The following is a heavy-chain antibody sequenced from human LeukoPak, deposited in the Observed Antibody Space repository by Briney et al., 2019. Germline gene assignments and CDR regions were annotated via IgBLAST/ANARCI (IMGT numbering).Heavy chain of an antibody. Sequence: PGGSLRLSCAASGFTFSSYELNWVRQAPGKGLEWVSYISDTGSTIYYADSVEGRFTISRDNAKNSLYLQMNSLRAEDTAVYYCARAIEYFDYWGQGTLVTVSS. V-gene: IGHV3-48*03. CDR2: ISDTGSTI. CDR3: ARAIEYFDY. CDR1: GFTFSSYE. D-gene: IGHD3-22*01. J-gene: IGHJ4*02.